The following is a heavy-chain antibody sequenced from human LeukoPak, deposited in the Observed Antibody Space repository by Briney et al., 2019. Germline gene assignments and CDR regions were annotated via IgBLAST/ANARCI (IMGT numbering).Heavy chain of an antibody. J-gene: IGHJ4*02. CDR3: ARARVTAPYFDC. V-gene: IGHV3-21*01. D-gene: IGHD2-21*02. CDR1: GFTFSSYS. Sequence: GGSLRLSCAASGFTFSSYSMNWVRQAPGKGLEWVSSISSSSSYIYYADSVKGRFTISRDNAKNSLYLQMNSLRAEDTAVYYCARARVTAPYFDCWGQGTLVTVSS. CDR2: ISSSSSYI.